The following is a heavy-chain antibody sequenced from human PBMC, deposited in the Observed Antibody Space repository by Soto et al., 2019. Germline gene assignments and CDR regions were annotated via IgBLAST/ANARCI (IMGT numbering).Heavy chain of an antibody. D-gene: IGHD3-3*02. CDR1: GGTFSSYA. J-gene: IGHJ4*02. CDR3: ASQHLAGYFFDF. V-gene: IGHV1-69*01. Sequence: QVQLVQSGAEVKKPGSSVKVSCKASGGTFSSYAISWVRQAPGQGLEWMGGIIPVFGIANSAQKFQGRVTITAHESTTTAYMELSSLRSEDTAVYYCASQHLAGYFFDFWGQGTLVTVSS. CDR2: IIPVFGIA.